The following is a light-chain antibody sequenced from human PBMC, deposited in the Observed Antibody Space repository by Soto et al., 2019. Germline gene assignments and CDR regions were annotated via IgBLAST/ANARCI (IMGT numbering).Light chain of an antibody. J-gene: IGKJ1*01. CDR3: QQGYTAPQGT. Sequence: DIQMTQSPSSLSASIGDTVTITCRASQTISRYLNWYQQKPGKAPTLLIFGASSLERGAPTRFSGRGSGTHFTLTIHNLQPEDVASYYCQQGYTAPQGTCGQGTKVDVK. V-gene: IGKV1-39*01. CDR1: QTISRY. CDR2: GAS.